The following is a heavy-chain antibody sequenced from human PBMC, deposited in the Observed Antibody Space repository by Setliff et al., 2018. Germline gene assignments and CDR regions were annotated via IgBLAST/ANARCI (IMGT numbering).Heavy chain of an antibody. CDR3: ATDGPVLNGDYIS. CDR1: GASLNSGTYY. Sequence: SETLSLTCTVSGASLNSGTYYWGWIRQPPGKGLEWIGRIYYRGDTYYNPSVKSRVTISVDESKNQFSLSLRSVTAADTAVYYCATDGPVLNGDYISWGQGTLVTVSS. D-gene: IGHD3-10*01. V-gene: IGHV4-39*07. J-gene: IGHJ5*02. CDR2: IYYRGDT.